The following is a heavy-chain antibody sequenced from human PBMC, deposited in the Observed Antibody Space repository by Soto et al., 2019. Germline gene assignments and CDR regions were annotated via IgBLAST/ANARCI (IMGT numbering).Heavy chain of an antibody. D-gene: IGHD2-2*01. V-gene: IGHV1-18*01. CDR2: ISAYNGNT. Sequence: QVQLVQSGAEVKKPGASVKVSCKASGYTFTNYGISWVRQAPGQGLEWMGWISAYNGNTDYAQKLQGRVTMTTDTSXXTASMGRRSLRSDDTAVYYCARVGAYCVRTSCHAYWGQGTLVTVSS. CDR3: ARVGAYCVRTSCHAY. J-gene: IGHJ4*02. CDR1: GYTFTNYG.